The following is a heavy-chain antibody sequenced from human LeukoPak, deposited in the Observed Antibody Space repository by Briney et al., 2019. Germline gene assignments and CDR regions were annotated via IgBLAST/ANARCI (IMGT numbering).Heavy chain of an antibody. J-gene: IGHJ5*02. CDR3: ARDPREYSSSDNWFDP. D-gene: IGHD6-6*01. CDR2: IIPIFGTA. V-gene: IGHV1-69*05. CDR1: GGTFSSYA. Sequence: SVKASCKASGGTFSSYAISWVRQAPGQGLEWMGRIIPIFGTANYAQKFQGRVTITTDESTSTAYMELSSLRSEDTAVYYCARDPREYSSSDNWFDPWGQGTLVTVSS.